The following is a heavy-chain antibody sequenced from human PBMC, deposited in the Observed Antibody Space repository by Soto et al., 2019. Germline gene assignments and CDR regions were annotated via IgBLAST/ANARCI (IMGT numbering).Heavy chain of an antibody. J-gene: IGHJ4*02. V-gene: IGHV3-30*18. CDR3: AKARYCSSTSCYTGIIDY. CDR2: ISNDGSNK. CDR1: GFTFSTYG. D-gene: IGHD2-2*02. Sequence: QVQLVESGGGVVQPGRSLRLSCAASGFTFSTYGMHWVRQPPGKGLEWVAVISNDGSNKDYADSVKGRFTISRDNSKNTLYLQMNSLRAEDTAVYYCAKARYCSSTSCYTGIIDYWGQGSLVTVSS.